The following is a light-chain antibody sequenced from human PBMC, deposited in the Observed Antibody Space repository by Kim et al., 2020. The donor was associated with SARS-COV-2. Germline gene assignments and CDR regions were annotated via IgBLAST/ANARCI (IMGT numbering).Light chain of an antibody. CDR1: SGHSSYA. CDR3: QTWGTGTLYV. CDR2: LNSDGSH. Sequence: QLVLTQSPSASASLGASVKLTCTLSSGHSSYAIAWHQQQPEKGPRYSMKLNSDGSHSKGDGIPDRFSGSSSGAERYLTISSLQSEDEADYYCQTWGTGTLYVFGTGTKVTVL. J-gene: IGLJ1*01. V-gene: IGLV4-69*01.